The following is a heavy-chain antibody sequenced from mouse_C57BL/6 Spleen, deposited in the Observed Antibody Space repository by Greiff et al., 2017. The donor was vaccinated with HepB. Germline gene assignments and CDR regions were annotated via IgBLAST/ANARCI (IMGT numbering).Heavy chain of an antibody. CDR2: IDPSDSYT. V-gene: IGHV1-69*01. J-gene: IGHJ2*01. Sequence: QVQLPQPGAELVMPGASVKLSCKASGYTFPSYWMHWVKQRPGQGLEWIGEIDPSDSYTNYNQKFKGKSTLTVDKSSSTAYMQLSSLTSEDSAVYYCARGSITTVEPDYWGQGTTLTVSS. CDR3: ARGSITTVEPDY. CDR1: GYTFPSYW. D-gene: IGHD1-1*01.